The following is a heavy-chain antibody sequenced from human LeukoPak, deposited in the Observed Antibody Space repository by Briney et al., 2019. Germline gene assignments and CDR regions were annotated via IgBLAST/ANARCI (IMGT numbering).Heavy chain of an antibody. J-gene: IGHJ3*02. CDR1: GFTFSSHA. Sequence: PGGSLRLSCVASGFTFSSHAMHWVRQAPGKGLEWVAVISYDGSNKYYADSVKGRFTISRDNSKNTLYLQMNSLRAEDTAVYYCARAGPIVVITSRHHDAFDIWGQGTMVTVSS. D-gene: IGHD3-22*01. V-gene: IGHV3-30-3*01. CDR2: ISYDGSNK. CDR3: ARAGPIVVITSRHHDAFDI.